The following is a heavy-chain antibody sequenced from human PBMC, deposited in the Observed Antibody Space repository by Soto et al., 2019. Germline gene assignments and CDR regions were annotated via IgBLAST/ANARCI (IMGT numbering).Heavy chain of an antibody. D-gene: IGHD2-15*01. V-gene: IGHV1-46*01. CDR2: INPSGGST. CDR3: ARDSGIVVDGRSRQDY. J-gene: IGHJ4*02. CDR1: GYTLTNYH. Sequence: ASVKVSCKGSGYTLTNYHIHWVRQAPGQGFEWMGIINPSGGSTTYAQKFQGRVTMTSDTSTSTVYMELSSLRSDDTAVYYCARDSGIVVDGRSRQDYSAQGTQVTVSS.